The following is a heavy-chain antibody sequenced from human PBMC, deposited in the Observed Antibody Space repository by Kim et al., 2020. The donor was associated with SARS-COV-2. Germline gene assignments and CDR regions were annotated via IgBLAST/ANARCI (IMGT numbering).Heavy chain of an antibody. CDR2: INQDGSEK. Sequence: GGSLRLSCAASGFTFSSYCMTWVRQAPGKGLEWVANINQDGSEKNYVDSVKGRFTISRDNAKNSLYLQMNSLRAEDTAVYYCARWLDAGCNYHVFDDWGQGTQVTVSS. V-gene: IGHV3-7*01. CDR1: GFTFSSYC. CDR3: ARWLDAGCNYHVFDD. D-gene: IGHD1-7*01. J-gene: IGHJ4*01.